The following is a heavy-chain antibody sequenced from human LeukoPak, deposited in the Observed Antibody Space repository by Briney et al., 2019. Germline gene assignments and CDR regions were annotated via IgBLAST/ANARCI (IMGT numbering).Heavy chain of an antibody. J-gene: IGHJ4*02. Sequence: SETLSLTCTVSGGSISGYYWSWIRQPPGKALEWIGYIYESGSTDYNPSLKSRVTISRDTSKNQVSLKLTSATTADTAVYYCARDLYDHDSSGYYEFWGQGTLVTVSS. CDR2: IYESGST. V-gene: IGHV4-59*01. D-gene: IGHD3-22*01. CDR3: ARDLYDHDSSGYYEF. CDR1: GGSISGYY.